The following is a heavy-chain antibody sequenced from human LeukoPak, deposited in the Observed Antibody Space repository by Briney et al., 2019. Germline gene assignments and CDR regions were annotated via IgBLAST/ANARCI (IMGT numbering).Heavy chain of an antibody. CDR3: ARRRYCSSTSCYKGGYYYYFMDV. V-gene: IGHV4-61*02. CDR1: GGSISSGSYY. Sequence: SQTLSLTCTVSGGSISSGSYYWSWIRQPAGKGLEWIGRIYTSGSTNYNPSLKSRVTISVDTSKNQFSLKLSSVTAADTAVYYCARRRYCSSTSCYKGGYYYYFMDVWGKGTTVTVSS. CDR2: IYTSGST. J-gene: IGHJ6*03. D-gene: IGHD2-2*02.